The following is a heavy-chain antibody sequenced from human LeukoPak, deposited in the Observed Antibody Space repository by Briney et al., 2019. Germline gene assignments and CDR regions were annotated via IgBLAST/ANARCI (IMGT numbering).Heavy chain of an antibody. Sequence: ETGGSLRLSCAASGFTFSSYGMHWVRQAPGKGLEWVAVISYDGSNKYYADSVKGRFTISRDNSKNTLYLQMNSLRAEDTAVYYCAKEGTSYDSSGYPDYWGQGTLVTVSS. CDR3: AKEGTSYDSSGYPDY. CDR1: GFTFSSYG. CDR2: ISYDGSNK. J-gene: IGHJ4*02. D-gene: IGHD3-22*01. V-gene: IGHV3-30*18.